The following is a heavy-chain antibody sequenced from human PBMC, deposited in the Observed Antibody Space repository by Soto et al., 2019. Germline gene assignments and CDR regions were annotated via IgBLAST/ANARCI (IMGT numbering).Heavy chain of an antibody. CDR1: GYTFTSYY. J-gene: IGHJ6*02. V-gene: IGHV1-46*01. Sequence: QVQLVQSGAEVKKPGASVKVSCKASGYTFTSYYMHWVRQAPGQGLEWMGIINPSGGSTSYAQKFQGRVTMTRDTSTSTVYMELSSLRSEDTAVYYCATPGGWFGEGLDVWGQGTTVTVSS. D-gene: IGHD3-10*01. CDR2: INPSGGST. CDR3: ATPGGWFGEGLDV.